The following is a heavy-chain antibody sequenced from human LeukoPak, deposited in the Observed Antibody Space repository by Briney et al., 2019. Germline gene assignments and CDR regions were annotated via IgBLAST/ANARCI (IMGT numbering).Heavy chain of an antibody. CDR2: ISSSGSTI. CDR1: GFTFSSYE. J-gene: IGHJ4*02. CDR3: ARVWFGESFDY. V-gene: IGHV3-48*03. Sequence: GGSLRLSCAASGFTFSSYEMNWVRQAPGKGLEWVSYISSSGSTIYYADSVKGRFTISRDNAKNSLYLQMNSLRAEDMAVYYCARVWFGESFDYWGQGTLVTVSS. D-gene: IGHD3-10*01.